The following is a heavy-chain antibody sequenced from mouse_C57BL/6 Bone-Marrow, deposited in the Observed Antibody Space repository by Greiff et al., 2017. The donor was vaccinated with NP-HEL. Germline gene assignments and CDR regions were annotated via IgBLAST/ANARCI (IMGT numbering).Heavy chain of an antibody. CDR3: TRVGSSYDY. CDR2: IDPENGDT. J-gene: IGHJ2*01. V-gene: IGHV14-4*01. Sequence: EVQLVESGAELVRPGASVKLSCTASGFNIKDDYMHWVKQRPEQGLEWIGWIDPENGDTEYASKFQGKATITADTSSNTAYLQLSSLTSEDTAVYYCTRVGSSYDYWGQGTTLTVSS. D-gene: IGHD1-1*01. CDR1: GFNIKDDY.